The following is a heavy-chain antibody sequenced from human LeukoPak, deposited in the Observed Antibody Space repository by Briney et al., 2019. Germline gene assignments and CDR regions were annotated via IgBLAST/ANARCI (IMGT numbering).Heavy chain of an antibody. CDR1: GFTFSSYA. J-gene: IGHJ4*02. V-gene: IGHV3-23*01. D-gene: IGHD3-9*01. Sequence: GGSLRLSCAASGFTFSSYAMSWVRQAPGKGLEWVSAISGSGGSTYYADSVKGRFTISRDNSKNTLYLQMNSLRAEDTAVYYCAKEELRYFDWPMAPFDYWGQGTLVTVSS. CDR3: AKEELRYFDWPMAPFDY. CDR2: ISGSGGST.